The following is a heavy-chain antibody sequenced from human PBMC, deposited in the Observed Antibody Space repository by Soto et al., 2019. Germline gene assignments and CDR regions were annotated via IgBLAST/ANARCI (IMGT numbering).Heavy chain of an antibody. V-gene: IGHV3-48*03. Sequence: GRSRRLSCAAAGFNFSSYEMSCDRQAPGNGLEWGSYISSSGSTIYYADSVKGRFTISRDNAKNSLYLQMNSLRAEDTAVYYCARDFPWFDPWGQGTLVTVSS. CDR2: ISSSGSTI. CDR1: GFNFSSYE. CDR3: ARDFPWFDP. J-gene: IGHJ5*02.